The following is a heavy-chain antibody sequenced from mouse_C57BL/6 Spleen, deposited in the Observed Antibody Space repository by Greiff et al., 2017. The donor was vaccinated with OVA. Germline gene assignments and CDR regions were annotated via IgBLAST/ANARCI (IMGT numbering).Heavy chain of an antibody. Sequence: VQLQQSGPGLVQPSQRLSITCTVSGFSLTSYGVHWVRQPPGKGLEWLGVIWSGGSTDYNAAFISRLSISKDNSKSQVFFKMNSLQADDTAIYYCAKKGDYDGDAMDDWGQGTSVTVSS. J-gene: IGHJ4*01. CDR3: AKKGDYDGDAMDD. V-gene: IGHV2-4*01. CDR2: IWSGGST. CDR1: GFSLTSYG. D-gene: IGHD2-4*01.